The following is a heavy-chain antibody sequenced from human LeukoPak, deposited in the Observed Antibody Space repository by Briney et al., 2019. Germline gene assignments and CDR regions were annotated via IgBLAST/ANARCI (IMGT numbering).Heavy chain of an antibody. J-gene: IGHJ4*02. V-gene: IGHV3-21*01. CDR3: ARDGRFLEWLPGNFDY. CDR1: GFTFSSYS. Sequence: TGGSLRLSCAASGFTFSSYSMNWVRQAPGKGLEWVSSISSSSSYIYYADSVKGRFTISRDNAKNSLYLQMNSLRAEDTAAYYCARDGRFLEWLPGNFDYWGQGTLVTVSS. CDR2: ISSSSSYI. D-gene: IGHD3-3*01.